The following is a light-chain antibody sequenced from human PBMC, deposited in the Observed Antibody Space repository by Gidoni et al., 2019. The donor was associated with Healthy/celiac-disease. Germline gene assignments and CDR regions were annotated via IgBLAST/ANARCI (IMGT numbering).Light chain of an antibody. V-gene: IGKV3-11*01. J-gene: IGKJ4*01. Sequence: EIVLTKSPATLSLSPGERATLSCRASQRVSSYLAWYQQKPGQAPRLLIYAASNRATGIPASFSGSGSGTDFTLTISSLEPEDFAVYYCQQRSNWPPTFGGGTKVEIK. CDR2: AAS. CDR3: QQRSNWPPT. CDR1: QRVSSY.